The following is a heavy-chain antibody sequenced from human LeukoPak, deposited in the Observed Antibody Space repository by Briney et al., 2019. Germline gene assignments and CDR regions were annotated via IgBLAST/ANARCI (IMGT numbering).Heavy chain of an antibody. Sequence: GGSLRLSCVVSGFTFEDYAMHWVRQAPGKGLEWVSLMSWDGESTYYADSMKGRFTISRDNSKNSLFLQMNSLRTEDSALYYCAREDSSWSFDAFDIWGQGTMVTVSS. CDR1: GFTFEDYA. V-gene: IGHV3-43D*03. D-gene: IGHD6-6*01. CDR3: AREDSSWSFDAFDI. CDR2: MSWDGEST. J-gene: IGHJ3*02.